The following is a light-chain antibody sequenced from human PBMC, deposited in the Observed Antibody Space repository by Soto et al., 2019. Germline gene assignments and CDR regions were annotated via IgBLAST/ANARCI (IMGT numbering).Light chain of an antibody. J-gene: IGLJ1*01. CDR3: RSYTNINTRACV. CDR2: EVT. CDR1: SGDIGSYNR. Sequence: QSALTQPASVSGSPGQSITISCTGTSGDIGSYNRVSWYQQHPGKAPKLIIYEVTDRPSGVSNRFSGSKSGNTASLTISGLQAEDEAEYSGRSYTNINTRACVFGTGTKLTVL. V-gene: IGLV2-14*01.